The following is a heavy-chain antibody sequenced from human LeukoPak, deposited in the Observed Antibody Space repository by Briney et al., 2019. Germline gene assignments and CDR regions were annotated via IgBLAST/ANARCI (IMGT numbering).Heavy chain of an antibody. CDR1: GFTFSSYS. V-gene: IGHV3-21*01. CDR2: ISSSSSYI. CDR3: ASSRCLQLPDY. J-gene: IGHJ4*02. Sequence: GGSLRLSCAASGFTFSSYSMNWVRQAPGKGLEWVSSISSSSSYIYYADSVKGRFTISRDNAKNSLYLQMNSLRAEDTAVYYCASSRCLQLPDYWGQGTLVTVSS. D-gene: IGHD5-24*01.